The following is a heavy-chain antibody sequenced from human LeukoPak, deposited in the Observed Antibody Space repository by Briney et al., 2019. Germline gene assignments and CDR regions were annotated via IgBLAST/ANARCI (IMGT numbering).Heavy chain of an antibody. V-gene: IGHV4-59*01. J-gene: IGHJ4*02. CDR1: GGSISSYY. D-gene: IGHD5-18*01. CDR3: ARVRGYSFPFDY. CDR2: IYYSGST. Sequence: SETLSLTCTVSGGSISSYYWGWIRQPPGKGLEWIGYIYYSGSTNYNPSLKSRVTISVDTSKNQFSLKLSSVTAADTAVYYCARVRGYSFPFDYWGQGTLVTVSS.